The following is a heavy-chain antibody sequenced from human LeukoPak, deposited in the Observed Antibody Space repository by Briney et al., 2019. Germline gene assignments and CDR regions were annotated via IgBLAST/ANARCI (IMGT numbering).Heavy chain of an antibody. CDR2: ITSSGDGT. J-gene: IGHJ4*02. V-gene: IGHV3-23*01. CDR1: GFTFSSYA. Sequence: GASLRLSCTASGFTFSSYAMTWVRQAPGKGLECVSTITSSGDGTYYADSVKGRFTISRDNPKNTLYLQMNSLRAEDTAVYYCAKDYDSSGYDVPFDYWGQGTLVTVSS. CDR3: AKDYDSSGYDVPFDY. D-gene: IGHD3-22*01.